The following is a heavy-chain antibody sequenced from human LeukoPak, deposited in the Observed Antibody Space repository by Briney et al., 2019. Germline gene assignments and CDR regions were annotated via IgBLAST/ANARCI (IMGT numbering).Heavy chain of an antibody. J-gene: IGHJ6*02. V-gene: IGHV1-8*03. CDR1: GYTFTSYD. Sequence: GASVKVSCKASGYTFTSYDINWVRQATGQGLEWMGWMNPNSGNTGYAQKFQGRVTITRNTSISTAYMELSRLRSDDTAVYYCAGSRGKNGMDVWGQGTTVTVSS. CDR3: AGSRGKNGMDV. CDR2: MNPNSGNT. D-gene: IGHD3-10*01.